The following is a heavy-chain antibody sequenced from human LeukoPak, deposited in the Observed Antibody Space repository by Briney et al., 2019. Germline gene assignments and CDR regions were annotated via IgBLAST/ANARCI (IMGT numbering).Heavy chain of an antibody. D-gene: IGHD3-22*01. Sequence: GASVKVSCKASGYTFTRNALNWVRQAPGQGLDWMGWINPNTGNPTYAQGFTGRFVFSLDTSVSTAYLRITSLKAEDTAVYYCAVLSYDSSGYYYPFDYWGQGTLVTVSS. CDR2: INPNTGNP. V-gene: IGHV7-4-1*02. CDR3: AVLSYDSSGYYYPFDY. CDR1: GYTFTRNA. J-gene: IGHJ4*02.